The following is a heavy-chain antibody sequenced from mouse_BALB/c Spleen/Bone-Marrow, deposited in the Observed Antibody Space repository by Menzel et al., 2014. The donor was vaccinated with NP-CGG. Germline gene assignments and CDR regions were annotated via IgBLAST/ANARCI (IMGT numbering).Heavy chain of an antibody. CDR3: ARDSSGYFDY. CDR1: GFTFSSYA. J-gene: IGHJ2*01. V-gene: IGHV5-9-4*01. D-gene: IGHD3-1*01. Sequence: EVQGVESGGGLVKPGGSLKLSCAASGFTFSSYAMSWVRQSPEKGLEWVAEISSGGSYTYYPDTVTGRFTISRDNAKNTLYLEMSSLRSEDTAMYYCARDSSGYFDYWGQGTTLTVSS. CDR2: ISSGGSYT.